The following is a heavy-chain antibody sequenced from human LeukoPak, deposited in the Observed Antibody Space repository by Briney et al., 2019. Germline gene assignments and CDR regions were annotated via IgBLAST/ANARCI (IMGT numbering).Heavy chain of an antibody. CDR1: GYTFTGYY. D-gene: IGHD3-9*01. CDR3: AQTAGYLDKDAFDI. J-gene: IGHJ3*02. Sequence: ASVTVSCKASGYTFTGYYMHWVRQAPGQGLEWMGWINPNSGGTNYAQKFQGRVTMTRDTSISTAYMELSRLRSDDTAVYYCAQTAGYLDKDAFDIWGQGTMVTVSS. V-gene: IGHV1-2*02. CDR2: INPNSGGT.